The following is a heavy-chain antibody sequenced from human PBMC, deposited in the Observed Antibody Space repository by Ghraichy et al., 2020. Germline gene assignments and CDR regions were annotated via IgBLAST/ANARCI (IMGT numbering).Heavy chain of an antibody. CDR1: VGSISSGDYS. D-gene: IGHD6-13*01. CDR3: ARAERIAAAGGGFDP. Sequence: SETLSLTCSVSVGSISSGDYSWSWIRQPPVKCLVWIGSIYRGGNTYYNPSLNSRVTLLLDKSRNQVSLKLSSVTAADTAVYYCARAERIAAAGGGFDPWGQGTLVTVSS. J-gene: IGHJ5*02. CDR2: IYRGGNT. V-gene: IGHV4-30-2*01.